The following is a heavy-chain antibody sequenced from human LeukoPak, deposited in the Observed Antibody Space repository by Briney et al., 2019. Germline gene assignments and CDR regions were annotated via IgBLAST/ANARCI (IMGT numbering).Heavy chain of an antibody. V-gene: IGHV4-39*01. Sequence: SETLSLTCTVSGDSISTSYYWGWIRQPPGKGLEWIGTIYYSGSTYYNPSLKSRVTMSVDTSKNQFSLRLSSVTAADTAVYYCARTFGYYYDSSGPGYWGQGTLVTVSS. J-gene: IGHJ4*02. CDR1: GDSISTSYY. CDR3: ARTFGYYYDSSGPGY. D-gene: IGHD3-22*01. CDR2: IYYSGST.